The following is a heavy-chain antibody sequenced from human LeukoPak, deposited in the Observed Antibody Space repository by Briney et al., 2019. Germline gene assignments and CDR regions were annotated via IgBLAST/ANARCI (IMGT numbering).Heavy chain of an antibody. Sequence: GGSMRLSCAASGFTFSSYNLNWVRQAPGKGLEWVSYISSNSSTIYYADSVKGRFTISRDNDKKSLYLPMNSLRAEDTAVYHCARGITIFGVVMRSTYNWFDPWGQGTLVTVSS. CDR3: ARGITIFGVVMRSTYNWFDP. CDR2: ISSNSSTI. V-gene: IGHV3-48*01. CDR1: GFTFSSYN. J-gene: IGHJ5*02. D-gene: IGHD3-3*01.